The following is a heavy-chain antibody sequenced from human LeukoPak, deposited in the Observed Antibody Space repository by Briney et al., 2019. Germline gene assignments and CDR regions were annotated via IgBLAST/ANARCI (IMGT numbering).Heavy chain of an antibody. Sequence: SETLSLTCAVYGGSFSGFYWSWIRQPPGKGLEWIGEINHSGSTNYNPSLESRVTISVGTSKNQFSLKLSSVTAADTAVYYCARDPVAGINYWGQGTLVTVSS. D-gene: IGHD6-19*01. V-gene: IGHV4-34*01. CDR2: INHSGST. CDR1: GGSFSGFY. J-gene: IGHJ4*02. CDR3: ARDPVAGINY.